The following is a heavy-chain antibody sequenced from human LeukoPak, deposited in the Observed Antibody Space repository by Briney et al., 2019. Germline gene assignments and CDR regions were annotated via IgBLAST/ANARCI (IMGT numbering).Heavy chain of an antibody. D-gene: IGHD5-18*01. CDR3: AKALGGYSYGGYFDY. Sequence: PGGSLRLFCAASGFSLNTYAMSWVRQAPGKGLEWVSGISDSGSSTYYADSVKGRFTISRDNSKNTLYLQMNSLRAEDTAVYYCAKALGGYSYGGYFDYWGQGTLVTVSS. CDR1: GFSLNTYA. J-gene: IGHJ4*02. V-gene: IGHV3-23*01. CDR2: ISDSGSST.